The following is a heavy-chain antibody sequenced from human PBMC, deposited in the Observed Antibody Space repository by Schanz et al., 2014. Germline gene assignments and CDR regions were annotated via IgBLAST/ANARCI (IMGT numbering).Heavy chain of an antibody. CDR1: GASISSGGYY. Sequence: QVQLQESGPGLVKPSQTLSLTCTVSGASISSGGYYWSWIRQPAGKGLEWIGRIYTSGSTNYNPSLKSRVTISVDTSKNQFSLRLSSVTAADTAVYYCARKVVATIGGYYDNWGQGTLVTVSS. D-gene: IGHD5-12*01. V-gene: IGHV4-61*02. J-gene: IGHJ4*02. CDR3: ARKVVATIGGYYDN. CDR2: IYTSGST.